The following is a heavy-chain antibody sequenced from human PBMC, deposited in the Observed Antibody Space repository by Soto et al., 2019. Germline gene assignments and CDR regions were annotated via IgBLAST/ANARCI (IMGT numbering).Heavy chain of an antibody. V-gene: IGHV3-30*18. CDR1: GFTFIGNA. D-gene: IGHD1-26*01. J-gene: IGHJ4*01. Sequence: QVQLVESGGGVVQPGMSLRLSCAASGFTFIGNALHWVRQAPGKGLEWVAVVSYDGRSKYYADSVKGRFTISRDNSKNTLSLQMNSLTAEDTAVYYCAKDREVGLPLYYFDYWGQGTLVTVSS. CDR3: AKDREVGLPLYYFDY. CDR2: VSYDGRSK.